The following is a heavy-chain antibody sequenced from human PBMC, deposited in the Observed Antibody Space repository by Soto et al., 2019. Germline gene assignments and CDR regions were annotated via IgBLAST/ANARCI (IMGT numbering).Heavy chain of an antibody. Sequence: SETLSLTCTVSGGSIRSYYWSWIRQPPGKGLEWIGYIYYSGSTDYNPSLKSRVTMSVDTSKNQFSLKLRSVTAADTAVYYCARDSYNFDDGGQGILVTVSS. D-gene: IGHD5-18*01. CDR1: GGSIRSYY. CDR2: IYYSGST. V-gene: IGHV4-59*01. CDR3: ARDSYNFDD. J-gene: IGHJ4*02.